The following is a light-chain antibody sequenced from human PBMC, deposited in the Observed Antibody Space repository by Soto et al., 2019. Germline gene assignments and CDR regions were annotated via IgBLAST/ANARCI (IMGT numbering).Light chain of an antibody. CDR3: KQRLNWPWT. Sequence: EVVMTQSPGTLSLSPGESATLSCXXSQSSTNNYLAWYQQKPGQAPSLLIYDASNRATCIPARFSGSGCGTDFTLTISSLEPEDFAVYSCKQRLNWPWTFGQGTKV. V-gene: IGKV3-11*01. CDR2: DAS. J-gene: IGKJ1*01. CDR1: QSSTNNY.